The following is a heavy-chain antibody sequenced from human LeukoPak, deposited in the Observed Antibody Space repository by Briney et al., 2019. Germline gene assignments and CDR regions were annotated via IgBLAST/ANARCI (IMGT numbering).Heavy chain of an antibody. D-gene: IGHD6-13*01. CDR1: GYTFTSYA. J-gene: IGHJ4*02. Sequence: ASVKVSCKASGYTFTSYAMHWVRQAPGQRLEWMGWINAGNGNTKYSQKFQGRVTITRNTSISTAYMELSSLRSEDTAVYYCARGTIAAAGVDYWGQGTLVTVSS. V-gene: IGHV1-3*01. CDR3: ARGTIAAAGVDY. CDR2: INAGNGNT.